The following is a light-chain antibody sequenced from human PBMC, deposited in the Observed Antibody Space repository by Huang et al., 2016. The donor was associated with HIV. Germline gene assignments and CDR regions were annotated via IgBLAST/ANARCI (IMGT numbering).Light chain of an antibody. Sequence: EIVLTQSPGTLSLSPGERATLSCRASQSVSTNYLAWYQQRPGQAPRLLIYGASSRATGIPDRFSGSGSGTDFTLTMSRLEPEDFAVYYCHQYGSSPWTFGQGTKVEIK. V-gene: IGKV3-20*01. CDR1: QSVSTNY. CDR2: GAS. J-gene: IGKJ1*01. CDR3: HQYGSSPWT.